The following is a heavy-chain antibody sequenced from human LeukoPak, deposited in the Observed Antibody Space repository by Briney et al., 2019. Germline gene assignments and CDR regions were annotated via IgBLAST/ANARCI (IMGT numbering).Heavy chain of an antibody. CDR2: ISSNGGRT. J-gene: IGHJ4*02. Sequence: GGSLRLSCSASGFTFSGFPMHWVRQAPGKGLQYVSAISSNGGRTYLADSVKGRFTISRDNSKNTLYLQMSSLRAEDTAVYYCVCSTVTLHYFDYWGQGTLVTVSS. D-gene: IGHD4-17*01. CDR1: GFTFSGFP. V-gene: IGHV3-64D*09. CDR3: VCSTVTLHYFDY.